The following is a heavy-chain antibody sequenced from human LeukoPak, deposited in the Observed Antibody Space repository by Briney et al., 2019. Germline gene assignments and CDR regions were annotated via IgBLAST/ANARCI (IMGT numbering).Heavy chain of an antibody. CDR3: AREYSSSLGKALDY. CDR2: ISSSSSTI. D-gene: IGHD6-6*01. J-gene: IGHJ4*02. CDR1: GFTFSSFA. Sequence: GGSLRLSCAASGFTFSSFAMSCVRQAPGKGLEWVSYISSSSSTIYYADSVKGRFTISRDNAKNSLHLQMNTLRDEDTAVYYCAREYSSSLGKALDYWGQGTLVTVSS. V-gene: IGHV3-48*02.